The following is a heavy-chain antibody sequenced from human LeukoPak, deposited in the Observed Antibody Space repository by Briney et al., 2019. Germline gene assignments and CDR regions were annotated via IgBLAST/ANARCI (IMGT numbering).Heavy chain of an antibody. CDR2: ISWNSGSI. CDR3: AKDRYFDGSDYFDY. J-gene: IGHJ4*02. CDR1: GFTFDDYA. D-gene: IGHD3-9*01. V-gene: IGHV3-9*01. Sequence: GGSLRLSCAASGFTFDDYAMHWVRQAPGKGLEWVSGISWNSGSIGYADSVKGRFTISRDNAKNSLYLQMNSLRAEDTALYYCAKDRYFDGSDYFDYWGQGTLVTVSS.